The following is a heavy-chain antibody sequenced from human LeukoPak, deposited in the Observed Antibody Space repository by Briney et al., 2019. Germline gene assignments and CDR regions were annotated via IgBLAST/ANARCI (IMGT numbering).Heavy chain of an antibody. CDR3: ARGSYGDYAYYFDY. D-gene: IGHD4-17*01. CDR2: IIPIFGTA. V-gene: IGHV1-69*05. Sequence: SVKVSCKASGGTFRSYAISWVRQAPGQGLEWMGGIIPIFGTANYAQKFQGRVTITTDESTSTAYMELSSLRSEDTAVYYCARGSYGDYAYYFDYWGQGTLVTVSS. J-gene: IGHJ4*02. CDR1: GGTFRSYA.